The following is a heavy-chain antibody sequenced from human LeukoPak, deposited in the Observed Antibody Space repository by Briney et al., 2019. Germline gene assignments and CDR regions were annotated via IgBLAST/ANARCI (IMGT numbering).Heavy chain of an antibody. CDR1: GFTFSSNW. CDR2: INSDGAST. V-gene: IGHV3-74*01. Sequence: TGGSLRLSCAASGFTFSSNWMHWVRQAPGKGLAWVSRINSDGASTIYADSVKGRFTISRDNAKNTLYLQMNSLRAEDTAVYYCARDQRNRGYYYYDMDVWGQGTTVTVSS. J-gene: IGHJ6*02. D-gene: IGHD7-27*01. CDR3: ARDQRNRGYYYYDMDV.